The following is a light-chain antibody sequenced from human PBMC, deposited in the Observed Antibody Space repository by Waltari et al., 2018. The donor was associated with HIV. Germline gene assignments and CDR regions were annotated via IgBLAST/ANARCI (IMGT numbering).Light chain of an antibody. CDR3: TSYISSSTPV. V-gene: IGLV2-14*01. CDR1: SSDYNS. CDR2: EVS. J-gene: IGLJ3*02. Sequence: QSALTQPASVSGSPGQSIPISCTGTSSDYNSVSWYQHHPVKAPKVIIYEVSNRPSGVSNRFSGSKSGYTASLTISGLQAEDEADYFCTSYISSSTPVFGGGTKVTVL.